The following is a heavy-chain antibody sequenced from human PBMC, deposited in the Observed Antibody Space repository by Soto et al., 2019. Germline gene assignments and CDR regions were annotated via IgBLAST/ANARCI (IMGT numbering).Heavy chain of an antibody. CDR1: GYTFTSYA. J-gene: IGHJ4*02. CDR2: INAGNGNT. CDR3: ARGSGYYYWDDY. D-gene: IGHD3-22*01. Sequence: QVQLVQSGAEEKKPGASVKVSCKASGYTFTSYAMHWVRQAPGQRLEWMGWINAGNGNTKYSQKFQGRVTITRDTSAIKAYMELSSLRSEDTAVYYCARGSGYYYWDDYWGQGTLVTVSS. V-gene: IGHV1-3*05.